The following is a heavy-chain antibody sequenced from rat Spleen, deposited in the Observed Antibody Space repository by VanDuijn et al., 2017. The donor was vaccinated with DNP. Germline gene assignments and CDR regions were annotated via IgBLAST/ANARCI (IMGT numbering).Heavy chain of an antibody. V-gene: IGHV5S23*01. CDR2: MSPTTRSS. J-gene: IGHJ2*01. CDR1: GFTFSDYN. Sequence: EVQLVESGGGLVQPGRSLKLSCAASGFTFSDYNMAWVRQAPSKGLEWVACMSPTTRSSYYRDSVRGRFTVSSDDSTSTLYLQMDSLRSEDTATYYCTRGGTYYFDYWGQGVLVTVSS. CDR3: TRGGTYYFDY. D-gene: IGHD4-3*01.